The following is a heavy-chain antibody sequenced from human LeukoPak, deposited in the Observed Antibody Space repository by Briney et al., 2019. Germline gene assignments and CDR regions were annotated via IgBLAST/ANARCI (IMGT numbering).Heavy chain of an antibody. J-gene: IGHJ4*02. CDR2: LYSGGST. V-gene: IGHV3-66*01. D-gene: IGHD1-14*01. Sequence: GGSLRLSCAASGFSVGTNYMSWVREAAGKGLEWVSVLYSGGSTYYADSVKGRFTISGDNSKNTLYLQMNSLRAEDTAVYYCAKTGTEEGYGIYFDHWGQGTLVTVSS. CDR1: GFSVGTNY. CDR3: AKTGTEEGYGIYFDH.